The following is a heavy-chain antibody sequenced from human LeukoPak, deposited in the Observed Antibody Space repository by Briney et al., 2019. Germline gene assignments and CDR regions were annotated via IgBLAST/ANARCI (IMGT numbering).Heavy chain of an antibody. J-gene: IGHJ4*02. D-gene: IGHD1-26*01. CDR1: AFTFSDYS. V-gene: IGHV3-48*01. CDR2: ISGRSSTI. CDR3: ARDRIKSGSYYFDY. Sequence: GGSLRLSCAASAFTFSDYSVNWVRQAPGKGLEWVSYISGRSSTIYYADSVKGRFTISRDNAKNLMYLQMNSLRAEDTAVYYCARDRIKSGSYYFDYWGQGTLVTVSS.